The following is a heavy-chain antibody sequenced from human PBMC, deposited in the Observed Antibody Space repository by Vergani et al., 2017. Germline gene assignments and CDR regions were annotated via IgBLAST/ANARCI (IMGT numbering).Heavy chain of an antibody. CDR2: MNPNSGNT. Sequence: QVQLVQSGAEVKKPGASVKVSCKASGYTFTSYDINWVRQATGQGLEWMGWMNPNSGNTGDAQKFQGRVTMTRNTSISTAYMELSSLRSEDTAVYYCARGSPLYYYDSSGYYGLNDYWGQGTLVTVSS. CDR1: GYTFTSYD. J-gene: IGHJ4*02. CDR3: ARGSPLYYYDSSGYYGLNDY. D-gene: IGHD3-22*01. V-gene: IGHV1-8*01.